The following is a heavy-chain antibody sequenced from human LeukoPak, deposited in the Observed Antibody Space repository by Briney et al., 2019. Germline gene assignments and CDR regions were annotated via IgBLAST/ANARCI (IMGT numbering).Heavy chain of an antibody. V-gene: IGHV4-59*01. CDR3: ARDMGLVAASEYFQQ. Sequence: SETLSLTCAVSGVSINNYYWSWIRQPPGKGLEWIGNIYYTGSTTHNPSLKSRVTISVDTSKNQFSLSLSSVTAADTAVYYCARDMGLVAASEYFQQWVQGTLVTVSS. CDR1: GVSINNYY. CDR2: IYYTGST. D-gene: IGHD2-15*01. J-gene: IGHJ1*01.